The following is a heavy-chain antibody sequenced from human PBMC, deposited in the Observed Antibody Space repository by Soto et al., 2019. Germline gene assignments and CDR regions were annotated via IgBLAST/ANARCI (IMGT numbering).Heavy chain of an antibody. CDR3: VRIDTVDMIWDVFAY. CDR2: ISGNGGGT. J-gene: IGHJ4*02. V-gene: IGHV3-64D*06. D-gene: IGHD5-12*01. CDR1: GFTFSSYA. Sequence: PGGSLRLSCSASGFTFSSYAFHWVRQAPGRRLEYVSSISGNGGGTFYADSVKGRFTISRDNSKNTLYLQMSSLRAEDTGVYYCVRIDTVDMIWDVFAYWGQGTLVTVSS.